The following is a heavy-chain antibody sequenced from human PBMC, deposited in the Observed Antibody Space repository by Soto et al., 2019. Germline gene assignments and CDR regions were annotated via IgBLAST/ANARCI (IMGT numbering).Heavy chain of an antibody. CDR1: GGTFNTYT. CDR2: IVPMYDSV. CDR3: ASWRSYSGSYCFDY. J-gene: IGHJ4*02. Sequence: QVQLVQSGAEVKKPGASVKVSCEASGGTFNTYTINWVRQAPGRGLEWVGQIVPMYDSVNYAENFQGRVTITADKSTKTAYMDLTSLRSEDTALYFCASWRSYSGSYCFDYWGQRPLVTVSS. D-gene: IGHD1-26*01. V-gene: IGHV1-69*06.